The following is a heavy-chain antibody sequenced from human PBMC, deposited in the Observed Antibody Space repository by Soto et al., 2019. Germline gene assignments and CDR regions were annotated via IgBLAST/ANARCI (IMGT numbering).Heavy chain of an antibody. CDR2: ISAYNGNT. CDR3: ARDSDYIWGSYRADNAEYFQH. Sequence: ASVKVSCKASGXTFTSYGISWVRQAPGQGLEWMGWISAYNGNTNYAQKLQGRVTMTTDTSTSTAYMELRSLRSDDTAVYYCARDSDYIWGSYRADNAEYFQHWGQGTLVTVSS. D-gene: IGHD3-16*02. CDR1: GXTFTSYG. V-gene: IGHV1-18*01. J-gene: IGHJ1*01.